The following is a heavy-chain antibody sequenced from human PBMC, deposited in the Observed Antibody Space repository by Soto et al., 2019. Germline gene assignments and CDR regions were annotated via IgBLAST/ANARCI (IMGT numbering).Heavy chain of an antibody. Sequence: QVQLVESGGGVVQPGRSLRLSCAASGLTFSSFGMHWVRQAPGKGLEWVAVVSNVGTTTYYADSVKGRFTIARDNSKNTMYLQMDSLRHEDAGVYFSAKEDCSSRRCNRKYYVDSWGLGTLVTVSS. CDR1: GLTFSSFG. CDR3: AKEDCSSRRCNRKYYVDS. V-gene: IGHV3-30*18. CDR2: VSNVGTTT. D-gene: IGHD2-2*01. J-gene: IGHJ4*02.